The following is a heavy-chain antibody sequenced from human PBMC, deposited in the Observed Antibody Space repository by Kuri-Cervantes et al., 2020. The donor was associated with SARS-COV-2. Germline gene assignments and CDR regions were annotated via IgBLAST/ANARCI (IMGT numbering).Heavy chain of an antibody. J-gene: IGHJ6*03. D-gene: IGHD4-11*01. CDR3: ARDHYTYYYYMDV. Sequence: GGSLRLSCAASGFSVSFNYMSWVRQAPGKGLEWVSVIQKDGTIYYADSVKGRFTISRDNAKNSLYLQMNSLRAEDTAVYYCARDHYTYYYYMDVWGKGTTVTVSS. CDR2: IQKDGTI. V-gene: IGHV3-53*01. CDR1: GFSVSFNY.